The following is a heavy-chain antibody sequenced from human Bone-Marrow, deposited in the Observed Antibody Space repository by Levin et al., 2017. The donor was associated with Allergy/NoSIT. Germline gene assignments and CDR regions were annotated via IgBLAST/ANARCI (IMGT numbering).Heavy chain of an antibody. CDR2: INSDGSYT. J-gene: IGHJ4*02. V-gene: IGHV3-74*01. CDR1: TVSGNW. D-gene: IGHD4-23*01. Sequence: TVSGNWMHGVRKGTGKGLVWVSRINSDGSYTNYADSVKGRFTISRDNAKNTLYLQLNSLRAEDTAVYYCARDRDYGGNRFDYWGQGTLVTVSS. CDR3: ARDRDYGGNRFDY.